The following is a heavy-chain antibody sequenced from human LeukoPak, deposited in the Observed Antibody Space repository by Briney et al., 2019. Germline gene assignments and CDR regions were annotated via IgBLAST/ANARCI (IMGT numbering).Heavy chain of an antibody. D-gene: IGHD6-19*01. Sequence: GGTLRLSCAASGFTFSSHGMNWVRQAPRKGLEWVSGITGGGTTYYADSVKGRVTISRDNSKNTLYLQMNSLRAEDTAVYYCAKDRHWLALDDWGQGTLVTVSS. V-gene: IGHV3-23*01. CDR1: GFTFSSHG. J-gene: IGHJ4*02. CDR2: ITGGGTT. CDR3: AKDRHWLALDD.